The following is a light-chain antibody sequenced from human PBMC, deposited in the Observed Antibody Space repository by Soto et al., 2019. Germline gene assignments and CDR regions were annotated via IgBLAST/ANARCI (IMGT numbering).Light chain of an antibody. V-gene: IGKV3-11*01. CDR1: ESISNY. CDR3: QQRSNWPYT. Sequence: EIVLTQSPASLSLSPGERAILSCRASESISNYLAWYQQKPGQAPRLLISDASNRAPGIPARFSGSWSGTDLTLTISSLEPEDSAVYYCQQRSNWPYTFGQGTKLEIK. CDR2: DAS. J-gene: IGKJ2*01.